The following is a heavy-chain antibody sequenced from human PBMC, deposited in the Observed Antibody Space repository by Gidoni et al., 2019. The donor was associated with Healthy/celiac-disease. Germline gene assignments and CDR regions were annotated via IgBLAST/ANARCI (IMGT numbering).Heavy chain of an antibody. CDR1: GGSISSSSYY. Sequence: QLQLQESGPGLVKPSETLSLTCTVSGGSISSSSYYWGWLRPPPGKGLEWIGSIYYSGSTYYNPSLKSRVTISVDTSKNQFSLKLSSVTAADTAVYYCASDPPGDSSSWYVESYWGQGTLVTVSS. D-gene: IGHD6-13*01. CDR2: IYYSGST. V-gene: IGHV4-39*07. J-gene: IGHJ4*02. CDR3: ASDPPGDSSSWYVESY.